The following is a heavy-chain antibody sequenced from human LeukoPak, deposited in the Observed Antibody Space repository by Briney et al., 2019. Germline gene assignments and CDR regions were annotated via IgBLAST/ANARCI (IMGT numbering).Heavy chain of an antibody. J-gene: IGHJ6*02. Sequence: GGSLRLSSAASGFTFSSYSMNWVRQAPGKGLEGVSSISSSSSYIYYADSVKGRFTISRDNAKDPLYLQMNSLRAEDTAVYYCARDFSASYYYGSGSYRSYYYGMDVWGQGTTVTVSS. CDR2: ISSSSSYI. V-gene: IGHV3-21*01. CDR1: GFTFSSYS. CDR3: ARDFSASYYYGSGSYRSYYYGMDV. D-gene: IGHD3-10*01.